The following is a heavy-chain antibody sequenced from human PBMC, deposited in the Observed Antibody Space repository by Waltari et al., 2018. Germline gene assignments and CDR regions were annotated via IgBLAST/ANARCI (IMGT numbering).Heavy chain of an antibody. CDR1: VVSITTNRHY. J-gene: IGHJ3*01. D-gene: IGHD5-12*01. V-gene: IGHV4-39*01. Sequence: LQLHASGPGLVKPSETLHLTCSVSVVSITTNRHYWGWIRQPPGQGLEWIGTNSYNGATYSSPSLRSRVTIFRDTSKNQLSLKLGSVTAADTAFYYCATYIGASLGTAAFDVWGQGTMVTVSS. CDR2: NSYNGAT. CDR3: ATYIGASLGTAAFDV.